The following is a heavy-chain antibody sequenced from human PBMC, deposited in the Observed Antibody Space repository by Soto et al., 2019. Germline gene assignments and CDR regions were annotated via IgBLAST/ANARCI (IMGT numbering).Heavy chain of an antibody. CDR2: IYYTGRT. CDR1: AGSISSDDYY. D-gene: IGHD1-1*01. Sequence: LSLTCTVSAGSISSDDYYWSWIRQPPGKGLEWIGYIYYTGRTNYNPSLESRLTISIDRPKNQFSLTLSSVSAADTALYYCARDRANSPDYFDFWGQGTLVTVSS. V-gene: IGHV4-30-4*01. J-gene: IGHJ4*02. CDR3: ARDRANSPDYFDF.